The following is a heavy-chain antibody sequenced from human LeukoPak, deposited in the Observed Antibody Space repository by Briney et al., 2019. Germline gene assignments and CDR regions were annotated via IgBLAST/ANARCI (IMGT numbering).Heavy chain of an antibody. CDR2: IYHSGST. Sequence: SETLSLTCTVSGGSISSYYWSWIRQPPGKGLEWIGYIYHSGSTYYNPSLKSRVTISVDRSKNQFSLKLSSVTAADTAVYYCARDPYYDFWSGYYTDYYYYMDVWGKGTTVTVSS. D-gene: IGHD3-3*01. V-gene: IGHV4-59*12. CDR1: GGSISSYY. CDR3: ARDPYYDFWSGYYTDYYYYMDV. J-gene: IGHJ6*03.